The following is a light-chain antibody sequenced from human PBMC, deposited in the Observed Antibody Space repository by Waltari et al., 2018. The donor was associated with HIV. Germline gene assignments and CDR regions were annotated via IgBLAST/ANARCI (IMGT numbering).Light chain of an antibody. CDR1: ENMTSQY. V-gene: IGKV3-20*01. CDR2: GAS. CDR3: QQYAASPYT. Sequence: EIMLTQSPANLSLSPGETAIVSCRASENMTSQYLAWYQQKSGQAPRLLLFGASTRNPGGPERFGGAGSGADFTLTVSRLEPEDFALYFCQQYAASPYTFGQGT. J-gene: IGKJ2*01.